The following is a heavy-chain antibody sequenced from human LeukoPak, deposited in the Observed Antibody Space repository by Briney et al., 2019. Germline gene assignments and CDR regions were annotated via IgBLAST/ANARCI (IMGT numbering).Heavy chain of an antibody. CDR3: ATHIVVVTGWVAAFDI. J-gene: IGHJ3*02. Sequence: GGSLRLSCAASGFTFSTYALSWVRQVPGKGLEWVSAISASGGSTYYADSVKGRFTISRDNSKNTLYLQMNSLRAEDTAVYYCATHIVVVTGWVAAFDIWGQGTMVTVSS. D-gene: IGHD2-21*02. V-gene: IGHV3-23*01. CDR2: ISASGGST. CDR1: GFTFSTYA.